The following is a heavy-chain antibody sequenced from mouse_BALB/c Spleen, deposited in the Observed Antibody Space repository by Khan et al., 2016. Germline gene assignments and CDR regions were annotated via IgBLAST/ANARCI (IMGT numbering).Heavy chain of an antibody. V-gene: IGHV1-7*01. J-gene: IGHJ4*01. Sequence: QVRLQQSGAELAKPGASVKMSCKASGYTFTSYWMHWVKQRPGQGLEWIGYINPSTGYTKYNQKFKDKATLTADKSSSTAYMQLSSLTSEDSAVYYCAREPYGNYYAMDYWGQGTSVTVSS. CDR1: GYTFTSYW. D-gene: IGHD2-1*01. CDR2: INPSTGYT. CDR3: AREPYGNYYAMDY.